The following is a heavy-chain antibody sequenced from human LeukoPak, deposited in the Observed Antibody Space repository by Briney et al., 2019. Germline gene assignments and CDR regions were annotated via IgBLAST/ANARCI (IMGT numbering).Heavy chain of an antibody. D-gene: IGHD1-26*01. V-gene: IGHV4-39*07. CDR2: IYYSGSA. Sequence: PSETLSLTCTVSGGSISSSSYYWGWIRQPPGKGLEWIGSIYYSGSAYYNPSLKSRVTISVDTSKNQFSLKLSSVTAADTAVQYCARAVSYYGYYYYMDVWGKGTTVTVSS. CDR3: ARAVSYYGYYYYMDV. J-gene: IGHJ6*03. CDR1: GGSISSSSYY.